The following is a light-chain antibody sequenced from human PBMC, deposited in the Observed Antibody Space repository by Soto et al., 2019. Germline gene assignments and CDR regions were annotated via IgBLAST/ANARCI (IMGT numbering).Light chain of an antibody. J-gene: IGKJ1*01. V-gene: IGKV1-5*03. CDR2: KAS. CDR3: QHYYSYWT. CDR1: QTISSW. Sequence: DIAMTQSPSTLSASIGERATLTCRASQTISSWFAWYQQKPGKAPKLLIYKASTLKSGVPSRLSGSGSGTEFTITISSLQPVEFPSYNCQHYYSYWTFGQGTKVEIK.